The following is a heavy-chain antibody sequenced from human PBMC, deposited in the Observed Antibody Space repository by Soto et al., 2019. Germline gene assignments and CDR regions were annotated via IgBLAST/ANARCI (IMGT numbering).Heavy chain of an antibody. J-gene: IGHJ4*02. CDR3: ARDGGGWPDY. D-gene: IGHD6-19*01. Sequence: QVQLVQSGAEVKKPGASVKVSCKASGYTFPSYGISWVRQAPGQGLVWMGWISAHNGNTKYAQNFQGRVTMTTDTSTSMAHMELRGLRSDDTAVYYCARDGGGWPDYWGQGTLVTVSS. CDR2: ISAHNGNT. V-gene: IGHV1-18*01. CDR1: GYTFPSYG.